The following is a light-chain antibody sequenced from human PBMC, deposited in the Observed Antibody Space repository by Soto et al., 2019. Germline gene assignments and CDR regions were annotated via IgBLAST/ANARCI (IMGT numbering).Light chain of an antibody. CDR1: QSVSSND. J-gene: IGKJ1*01. CDR3: QQYVGSPRT. Sequence: EIVLTQSPGSLSLSPGERATLSCRASQSVSSNDLAWYQQTPGQAPRLLIYGASSRATGIPDRFSGSGSGTDFTLTISRLEPEDFAVYYCQQYVGSPRTFGQGTKVELK. CDR2: GAS. V-gene: IGKV3-20*01.